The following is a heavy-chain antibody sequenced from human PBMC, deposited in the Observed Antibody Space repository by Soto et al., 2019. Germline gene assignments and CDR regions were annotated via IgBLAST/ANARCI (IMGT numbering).Heavy chain of an antibody. D-gene: IGHD3-16*02. V-gene: IGHV4-39*07. CDR2: IYYDGST. J-gene: IGHJ5*02. CDR1: GASIRSSTFY. Sequence: PSETLSLTCTVSGASIRSSTFYWGWIRQPPGKGLESIANIYYDGSTYYNPSLKSRVTISVDTSKNQFSLKLSSVTAADTAVYYCARCSSVIGWFDPWGQGTLVTVSS. CDR3: ARCSSVIGWFDP.